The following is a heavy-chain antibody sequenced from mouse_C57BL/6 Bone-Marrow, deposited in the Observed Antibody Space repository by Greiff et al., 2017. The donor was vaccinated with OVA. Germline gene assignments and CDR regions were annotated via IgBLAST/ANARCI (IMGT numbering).Heavy chain of an antibody. CDR1: GFNIKNTY. D-gene: IGHD1-1*01. V-gene: IGHV14-3*01. CDR2: IDPANGNT. CDR3: ARSTTVVATMRYFDV. Sequence: EVQLVESVAELVRPGASVKLSCTASGFNIKNTYMHWVKQRPEQGLEWIGRIDPANGNTKYAPKFQGKATITADTSSNTAYLQLSSLTSEDTAIYYCARSTTVVATMRYFDVWGTGTTVTVSS. J-gene: IGHJ1*03.